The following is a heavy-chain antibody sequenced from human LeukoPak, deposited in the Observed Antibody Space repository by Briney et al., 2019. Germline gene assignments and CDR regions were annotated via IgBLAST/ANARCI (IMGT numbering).Heavy chain of an antibody. V-gene: IGHV3-7*01. CDR1: GFSFRKPW. Sequence: GSLRLPCTASGFSFRKPWMSWVRQAPGKGLEWVANIKKDETEIYYADSVKGRFTISRDNAKRSLYLQMNVLRAADTAVYYCATLNWDDGEVSGFDHWGRGIMVTVSS. J-gene: IGHJ5*02. CDR2: IKKDETEI. CDR3: ATLNWDDGEVSGFDH. D-gene: IGHD1-26*01.